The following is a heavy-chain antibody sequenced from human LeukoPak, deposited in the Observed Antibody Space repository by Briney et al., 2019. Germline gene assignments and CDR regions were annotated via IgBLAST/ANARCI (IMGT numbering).Heavy chain of an antibody. CDR1: GGSISSGDYY. D-gene: IGHD3-3*01. J-gene: IGHJ4*02. Sequence: SETLSLTCTVSGGSISSGDYYWSWIRQHPGKGLEWIGYIYYSGSTYYNPSLKSRVTISVDTSKNQFSLKLSSVTAADTAVYYCARGGTAEYYDFWSGYYTGPYDYWGQGTLVTVSS. CDR2: IYYSGST. CDR3: ARGGTAEYYDFWSGYYTGPYDY. V-gene: IGHV4-31*03.